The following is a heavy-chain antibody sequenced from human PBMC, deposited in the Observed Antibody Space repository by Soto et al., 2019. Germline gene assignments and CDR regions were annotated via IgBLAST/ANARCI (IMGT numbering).Heavy chain of an antibody. J-gene: IGHJ4*02. V-gene: IGHV4-61*08. Sequence: SETLSLTCTVSGGSISSGGYSWSWIRQPPGKGLEWIGYIYYSGSTFYNPSLKSRVTISVDTSKNQFSLKLSSVSAADTAVYYCARSDVLTGFYNYWGQGTLVTVSS. D-gene: IGHD3-9*01. CDR3: ARSDVLTGFYNY. CDR1: GGSISSGGYS. CDR2: IYYSGST.